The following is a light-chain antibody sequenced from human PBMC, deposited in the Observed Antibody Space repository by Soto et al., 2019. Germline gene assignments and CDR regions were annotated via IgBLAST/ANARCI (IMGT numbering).Light chain of an antibody. J-gene: IGKJ5*01. CDR3: QQRSNWPSIT. V-gene: IGKV3-11*01. Sequence: EIVLTQSPATLSLSPGERATLSCRASQSVSSYLAWYQQKPGQAPRLLMYDASTSATGIPARFSGSGSWTDFTLTISSLEPEDSAVYYCQQRSNWPSITFGQGTRLEIK. CDR2: DAS. CDR1: QSVSSY.